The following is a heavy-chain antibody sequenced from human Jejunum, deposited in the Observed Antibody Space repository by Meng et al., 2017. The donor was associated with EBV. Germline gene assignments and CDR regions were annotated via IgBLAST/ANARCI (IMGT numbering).Heavy chain of an antibody. D-gene: IGHD1-14*01. CDR2: IDAGNGTT. V-gene: IGHV1-3*01. CDR1: GFTFNCHA. J-gene: IGHJ5*02. CDR3: AKTGSTPPGNWFDR. Sequence: QFVALVAWVKASGAPVKISRSASGFTFNCHAIYVVRQAPAQNLEWMGWIDAGNGTTKYSQKFQDRVTITRDTYATTDYMELSSLSSEDTAVYYCAKTGSTPPGNWFDRWGQGALVTVSS.